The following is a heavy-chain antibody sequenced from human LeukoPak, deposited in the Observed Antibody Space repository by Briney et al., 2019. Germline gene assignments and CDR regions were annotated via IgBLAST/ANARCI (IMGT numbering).Heavy chain of an antibody. D-gene: IGHD4-11*01. V-gene: IGHV1-2*02. CDR1: GYTFTGYY. Sequence: TSVKVSCKASGYTFTGYYMHWVRQAPGQGLEWMGWINPNSGGTNYARKFQGRVTMTRDTSISTAYMELSRLRSDDTAVYYCAREHNYASALDYWGQGTLVTVSS. CDR2: INPNSGGT. CDR3: AREHNYASALDY. J-gene: IGHJ4*02.